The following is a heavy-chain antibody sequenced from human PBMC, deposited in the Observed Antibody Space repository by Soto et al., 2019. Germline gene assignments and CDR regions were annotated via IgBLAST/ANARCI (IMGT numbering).Heavy chain of an antibody. CDR3: ARVYGDCFDY. D-gene: IGHD4-17*01. J-gene: IGHJ4*02. CDR1: GGSISSGGYY. Sequence: PSETLSLTCTVSGGSISSGGYYWSWIRQHPGKGLEWIGYIYYSGSTNYNPSLKSRVTISVDTSKNQFSLKLSSVTAAGTAVYYCARVYGDCFDYWGQGTLVTVSS. CDR2: IYYSGST. V-gene: IGHV4-61*08.